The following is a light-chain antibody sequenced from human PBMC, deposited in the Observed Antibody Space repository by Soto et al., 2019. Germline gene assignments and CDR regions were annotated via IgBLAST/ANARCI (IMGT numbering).Light chain of an antibody. J-gene: IGKJ1*01. CDR3: QQYNSYPWT. V-gene: IGKV1-5*03. CDR2: KAS. Sequence: DIQMTQSPSTLSASVGDRVTITCRASQSISSWWAWYQQKPGKAPKLLISKASSLESGVPSRFSGSGSGTEFTLTISSLQPDDFATYYCQQYNSYPWTFGQGTKVEIK. CDR1: QSISSW.